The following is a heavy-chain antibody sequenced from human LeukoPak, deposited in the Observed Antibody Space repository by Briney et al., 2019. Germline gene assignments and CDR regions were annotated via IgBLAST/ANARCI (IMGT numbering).Heavy chain of an antibody. CDR3: ASDKYSYGSGGGGLDY. J-gene: IGHJ4*02. D-gene: IGHD5-18*01. CDR2: ISYDGSNK. Sequence: PGGSLRLSCAASGFTFSSYAMYWVRQAPGKGLEWVAVISYDGSNKYYADSVKGRFTISRDNSKNTPYLQTNSLRAEDTAVYYCASDKYSYGSGGGGLDYWGQGTLVTVSS. V-gene: IGHV3-30*01. CDR1: GFTFSSYA.